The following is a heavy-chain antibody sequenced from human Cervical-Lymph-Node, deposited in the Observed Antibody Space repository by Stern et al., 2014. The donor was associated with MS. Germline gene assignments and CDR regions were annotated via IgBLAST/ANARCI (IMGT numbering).Heavy chain of an antibody. CDR1: GGSISSGGYF. Sequence: VQLLESGPGLVKPGQTLSLTCNVSGGSISSGGYFWSWISQRTVEGLEWIGYMYHTGDSYDNPSLKSRISISGDTSKNQVSLNLTSVTVADTGVYYCASRDGKWGQGTLVTVSS. CDR3: ASRDGK. D-gene: IGHD5-24*01. CDR2: MYHTGDS. J-gene: IGHJ4*02. V-gene: IGHV4-31*03.